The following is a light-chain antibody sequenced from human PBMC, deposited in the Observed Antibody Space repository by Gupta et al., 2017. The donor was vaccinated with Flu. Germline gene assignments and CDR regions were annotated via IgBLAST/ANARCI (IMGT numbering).Light chain of an antibody. V-gene: IGKV1-33*01. CDR3: QQYYKLPPT. Sequence: DIQMTQSPSSLSASVGDRVTITCQASQDISKYLNWYQQKPGKAPNLLISDASNLEAGVPSRFSGTGSGTNFTFTISSLQPEDIATYHCQQYYKLPPTFGQGTRLEIK. CDR1: QDISKY. CDR2: DAS. J-gene: IGKJ5*01.